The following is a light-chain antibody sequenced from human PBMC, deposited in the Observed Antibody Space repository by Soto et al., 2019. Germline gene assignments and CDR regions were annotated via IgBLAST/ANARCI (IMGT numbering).Light chain of an antibody. CDR2: DVN. J-gene: IGLJ2*01. Sequence: QSALTQPASVSGSPGQSITLSCTGTSSDIGGYDYVSWYQRHPGQAPKLIIYDVNNRPSGVSNRFSGSKSGNMASLTISGLQAEDEADYYCTSYASGSSHVVFGGGTKLTVL. V-gene: IGLV2-14*01. CDR1: SSDIGGYDY. CDR3: TSYASGSSHVV.